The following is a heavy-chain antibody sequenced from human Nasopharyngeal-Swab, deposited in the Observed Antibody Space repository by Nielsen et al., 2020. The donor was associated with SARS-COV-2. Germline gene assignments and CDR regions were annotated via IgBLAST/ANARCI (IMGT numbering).Heavy chain of an antibody. CDR3: AKDRVGNYYYGMDV. Sequence: GGSLRLSCAASGFTFSSSGMHWVSQAPGKGLEWVAVISYDGSNKYYADSVKGRFTISRDNSKNTMYLQMNSLRAEDTAMYYCAKDRVGNYYYGMDVWGQGTTVTVSS. V-gene: IGHV3-30*18. CDR2: ISYDGSNK. D-gene: IGHD1-26*01. CDR1: GFTFSSSG. J-gene: IGHJ6*02.